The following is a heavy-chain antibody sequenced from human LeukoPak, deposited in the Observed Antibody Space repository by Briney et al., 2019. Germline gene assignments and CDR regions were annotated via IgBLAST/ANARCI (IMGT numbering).Heavy chain of an antibody. D-gene: IGHD3-3*01. CDR3: AAGGGWDPSFGVVTHIDA. V-gene: IGHV3-74*01. Sequence: GGSLRLSCVSSGFTFSGYWMHWVRQGPEKGLEVVSRIDNDGHGIIYADSVKGRFTTSRDNVKNTLYLQMNSLRVEGTAVYYCAAGGGWDPSFGVVTHIDAWGKGTTVVVS. CDR2: IDNDGHGI. J-gene: IGHJ6*03. CDR1: GFTFSGYW.